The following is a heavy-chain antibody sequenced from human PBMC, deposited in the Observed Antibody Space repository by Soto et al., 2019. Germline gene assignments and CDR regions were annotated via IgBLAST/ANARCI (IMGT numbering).Heavy chain of an antibody. V-gene: IGHV3-7*01. D-gene: IGHD3-16*01. CDR1: GFNVMSYW. CDR3: ARDIGFDYVN. CDR2: IKEDGSEI. J-gene: IGHJ4*02. Sequence: GGSLRLSCAVSGFNVMSYWMSWVRQAPGKGLEWVASIKEDGSEIYYLQSVRGRFTISRDSAGNALHLAMNYLSAEDTGVYFCARDIGFDYVNWGQGTLVTVS.